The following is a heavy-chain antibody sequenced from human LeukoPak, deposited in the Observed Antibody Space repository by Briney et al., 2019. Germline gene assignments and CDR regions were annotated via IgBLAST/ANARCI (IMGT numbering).Heavy chain of an antibody. V-gene: IGHV3-30-3*01. D-gene: IGHD2-15*01. Sequence: GGSLRLSCAASGFTFSSYAMHWVRQAPGKGLEWVAVISYDGSNKYYADSVKGRFTISRDNSKNTLYLQMNSLRAEDTAVYYCARDGRYCSGGSCPRAIYDYYYGMDVWGQGTTVTVSS. CDR3: ARDGRYCSGGSCPRAIYDYYYGMDV. CDR2: ISYDGSNK. CDR1: GFTFSSYA. J-gene: IGHJ6*02.